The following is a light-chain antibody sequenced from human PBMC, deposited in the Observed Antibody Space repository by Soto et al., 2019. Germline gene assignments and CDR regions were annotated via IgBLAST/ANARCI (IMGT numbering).Light chain of an antibody. CDR1: HSKIGNKT. CDR2: NNN. J-gene: IGLJ1*01. CDR3: AAWDDSLNGL. V-gene: IGLV1-44*01. Sequence: QSVLTQPPSASGTPGQTVTISCSGSHSKIGNKTVNWYQQIPGTAPKLLIYNNNQRPSGVPDRISGSKSGNSASLAISGLQSEDEADYYCAAWDDSLNGLFGTGTKVTVL.